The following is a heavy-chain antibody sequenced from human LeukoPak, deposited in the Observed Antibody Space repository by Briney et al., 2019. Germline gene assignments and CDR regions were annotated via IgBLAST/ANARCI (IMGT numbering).Heavy chain of an antibody. CDR3: AKAHYGSGSYYKNSDFDY. J-gene: IGHJ4*02. CDR2: ISGSGGST. Sequence: GSLRLSCAASGFTFISYAMSWVRQAPGKGLEWVSAISGSGGSTYYADSVKGRFTISRDNSKNTLYLQMNSLRAEDTAVYYCAKAHYGSGSYYKNSDFDYWGQGTLVTVSS. CDR1: GFTFISYA. V-gene: IGHV3-23*01. D-gene: IGHD3-10*01.